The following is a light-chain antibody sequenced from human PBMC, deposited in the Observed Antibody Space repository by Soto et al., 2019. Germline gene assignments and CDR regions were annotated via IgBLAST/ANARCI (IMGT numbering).Light chain of an antibody. V-gene: IGLV2-8*01. CDR1: TSDVGGYNY. CDR2: EVN. CDR3: SSYAGSKNFIL. Sequence: QSALTQPPSASGSPGQSVTISCTGTTSDVGGYNYVSWYQLHPGKVPKLIISEVNKRPSGVPDRFSGSKSGSTASLTVSGLQAKDEADYFCSSYAGSKNFILFGGGTKLTVL. J-gene: IGLJ2*01.